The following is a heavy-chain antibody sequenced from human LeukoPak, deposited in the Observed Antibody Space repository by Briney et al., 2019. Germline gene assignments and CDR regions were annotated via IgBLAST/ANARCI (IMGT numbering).Heavy chain of an antibody. V-gene: IGHV1-2*02. CDR2: INPNSGGT. J-gene: IGHJ5*02. D-gene: IGHD3-10*01. CDR3: ARVRTYYGLFDP. CDR1: GYTFTGYY. Sequence: ASVKVSCKASGYTFTGYYMHWVRQAPGQGLEWMGWINPNSGGTNYAQKLQGRVTMTTDTSTSTAYMELRSLRSDDTAVYYCARVRTYYGLFDPWGQGTLVTVSS.